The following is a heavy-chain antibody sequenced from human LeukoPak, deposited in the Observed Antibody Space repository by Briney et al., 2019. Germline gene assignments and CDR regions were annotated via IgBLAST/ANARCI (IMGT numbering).Heavy chain of an antibody. CDR1: GGSISSYY. CDR2: IYYSGST. D-gene: IGHD6-19*01. V-gene: IGHV4-59*12. CDR3: ARVAVAGTSYYYYYMDV. Sequence: SETLSLTCTVSGGSISSYYWSWIRQPPGKGLEWIGYIYYSGSTNYNPSLKSRVTISVDTSKNQFSLKLSSVTAADTAVYYCARVAVAGTSYYYYYMDVWGKGTTVTVSS. J-gene: IGHJ6*03.